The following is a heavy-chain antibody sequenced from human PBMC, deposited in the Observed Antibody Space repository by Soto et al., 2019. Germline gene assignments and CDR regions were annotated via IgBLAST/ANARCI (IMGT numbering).Heavy chain of an antibody. J-gene: IGHJ3*01. V-gene: IGHV1-18*01. D-gene: IGHD3-3*02. CDR2: TSGYSGNS. CDR1: GYIFSSFY. Sequence: GASVKVSCKASGYIFSSFYINWVRQAPGQGLKWMGWTSGYSGNSKYAQKFQGRVTMTTDTSTNTGYMEMRSLTSDDTAVYYCARDIFGHVDAFDLWGQGTMVTVSS. CDR3: ARDIFGHVDAFDL.